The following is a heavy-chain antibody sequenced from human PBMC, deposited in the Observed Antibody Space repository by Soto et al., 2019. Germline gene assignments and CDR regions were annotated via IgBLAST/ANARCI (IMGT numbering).Heavy chain of an antibody. J-gene: IGHJ3*02. CDR3: ARALRQGSGSSRPGPIDGFDI. D-gene: IGHD3-10*01. CDR1: GFMFKRYD. Sequence: QLVESGGGLVRPGGSLRLSCAAAGFMFKRYDMHWLRQPTGKGLEWVSGIGPLGDAFYAPSVEGRFVFSREDARNALYLQMNNVRPEDSGVYYCARALRQGSGSSRPGPIDGFDIWGQGTAVSVS. CDR2: IGPLGDA. V-gene: IGHV3-13*01.